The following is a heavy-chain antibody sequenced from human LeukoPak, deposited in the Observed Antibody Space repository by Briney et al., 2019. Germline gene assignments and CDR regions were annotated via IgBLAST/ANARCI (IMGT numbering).Heavy chain of an antibody. CDR1: GYTFTSYG. CDR2: ISAYNGNT. CDR3: ARNYDRRPFDY. V-gene: IGHV1-18*01. D-gene: IGHD3-22*01. J-gene: IGHJ4*02. Sequence: ASVKVSCKASGYTFTSYGISWVRQAPGQGLEWMGWISAYNGNTNYAQNFQDRVTMTTDTSTSTAYMELRSLRSDDTALYYCARNYDRRPFDYWGQGTLVTVSS.